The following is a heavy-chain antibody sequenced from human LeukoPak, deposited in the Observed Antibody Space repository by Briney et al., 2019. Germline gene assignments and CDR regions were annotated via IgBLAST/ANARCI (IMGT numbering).Heavy chain of an antibody. CDR2: MNPNSGNT. V-gene: IGHV1-8*01. CDR3: ARGSGVNTIFGVVVKTFDS. Sequence: ASVKVSCKPSGYTFTTYDINWVRQATGQGLEWMGWMNPNSGNTGYAQQFQDRVIMTRDTSINTAYMELNSPRSEDTAVYCCARGSGVNTIFGVVVKTFDSWGQGTLVTVSS. D-gene: IGHD3-3*01. J-gene: IGHJ4*02. CDR1: GYTFTTYD.